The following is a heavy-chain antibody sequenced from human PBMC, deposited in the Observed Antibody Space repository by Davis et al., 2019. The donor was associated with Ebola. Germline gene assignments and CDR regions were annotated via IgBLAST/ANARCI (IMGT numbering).Heavy chain of an antibody. J-gene: IGHJ4*02. Sequence: GESLKISCAASGFTVSSNYMSWVRQAPGKGLEWVSVIYSGGSTYYADSVKGRFTISRDNAKNSLYLQMNSLRAEDTAVYYCARDLYDYIWGSYRLSFDYWGQGTLVTVSS. CDR1: GFTVSSNY. CDR2: IYSGGST. D-gene: IGHD3-16*02. CDR3: ARDLYDYIWGSYRLSFDY. V-gene: IGHV3-53*01.